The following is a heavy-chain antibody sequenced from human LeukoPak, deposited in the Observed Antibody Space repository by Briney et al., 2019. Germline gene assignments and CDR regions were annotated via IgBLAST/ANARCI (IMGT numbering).Heavy chain of an antibody. D-gene: IGHD4-17*01. CDR2: IYHSGST. CDR1: GGSISSGGYS. V-gene: IGHV4-30-2*01. Sequence: SQTLSLTCAVSGGSISSGGYSWSWIRQPPGKGLEWIGYIYHSGSTYYNPSLKSRVTISVDRSKNQFSLKLNSVTAADTAVYYCARDRYGDHTYFDYWGQGTLVTVSS. J-gene: IGHJ4*02. CDR3: ARDRYGDHTYFDY.